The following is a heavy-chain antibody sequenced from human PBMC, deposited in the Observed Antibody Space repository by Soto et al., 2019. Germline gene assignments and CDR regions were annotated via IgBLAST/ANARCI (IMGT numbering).Heavy chain of an antibody. V-gene: IGHV3-23*01. CDR3: AKGATVTWLDYYFDY. D-gene: IGHD1-1*01. CDR2: ISGSGGST. Sequence: EVQVLESGGGLVQPGGSLRLSCEVSGLTISPYAMSWVRQAPGKGLEWVSAISGSGGSTYYADSVKGRFTISRDNSKNTLYLQMNSLRAEDTAVHYCAKGATVTWLDYYFDYWGQGTLVSVSS. CDR1: GLTISPYA. J-gene: IGHJ4*02.